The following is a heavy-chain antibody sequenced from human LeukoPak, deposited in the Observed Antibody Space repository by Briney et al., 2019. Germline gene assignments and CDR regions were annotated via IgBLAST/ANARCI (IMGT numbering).Heavy chain of an antibody. Sequence: GGSLRLSCAASGFTFSSHWMSWVRQAPGKGLEWVASIKPDGSEKYYVDSVKGRLTISRDSAKNSLYLQMNTLRVEDTAVYYCARDRGSSGWYEFDYWGQGTLVTVSS. V-gene: IGHV3-7*01. CDR1: GFTFSSHW. J-gene: IGHJ4*02. CDR3: ARDRGSSGWYEFDY. CDR2: IKPDGSEK. D-gene: IGHD6-19*01.